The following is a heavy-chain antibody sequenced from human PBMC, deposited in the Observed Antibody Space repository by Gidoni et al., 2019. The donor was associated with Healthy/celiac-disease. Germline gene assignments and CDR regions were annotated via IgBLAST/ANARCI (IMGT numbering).Heavy chain of an antibody. J-gene: IGHJ3*02. Sequence: QLQLQESGPGLVKPSETLSLTCTVSGGSISSSSYYWGWIRQPPGKGLEWIGSIYYSGSTYYNPSLKSRVTISVDTSKNQFSLKLSSVTAADTAVYYCARHLRDGYNLPLDTDAFDIWGQGTMVTVSS. D-gene: IGHD5-12*01. CDR1: GGSISSSSYY. CDR3: ARHLRDGYNLPLDTDAFDI. V-gene: IGHV4-39*01. CDR2: IYYSGST.